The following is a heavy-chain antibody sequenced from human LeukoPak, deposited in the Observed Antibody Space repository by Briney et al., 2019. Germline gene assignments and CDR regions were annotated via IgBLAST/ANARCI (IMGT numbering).Heavy chain of an antibody. CDR3: ARESSSGWHYFDF. CDR2: ISYDGGIK. Sequence: GGSLRLSCAASGFTFSSFDMHWVRQAPGKGLEWVAIISYDGGIKYYADSVKGRFTISRDNSKNTLFLQMNSPTVADTAFYYCARESSSGWHYFDFWGQGTLVSVSS. CDR1: GFTFSSFD. V-gene: IGHV3-30*03. D-gene: IGHD6-19*01. J-gene: IGHJ4*02.